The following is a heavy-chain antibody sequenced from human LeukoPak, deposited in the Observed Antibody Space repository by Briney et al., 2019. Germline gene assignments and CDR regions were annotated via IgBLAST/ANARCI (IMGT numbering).Heavy chain of an antibody. CDR1: GYPFTSYG. CDR3: ARSHAPRYYYDSSGPGGD. D-gene: IGHD3-22*01. Sequence: ASVKVSCKASGYPFTSYGISWVRPAPGQGLAWMGWISAYKGNTNYAQKLQGSVTMTTDTSTSTAYMELRSLRSDDTAVYYCARSHAPRYYYDSSGPGGDWGQGTLVTVSS. V-gene: IGHV1-18*01. J-gene: IGHJ4*02. CDR2: ISAYKGNT.